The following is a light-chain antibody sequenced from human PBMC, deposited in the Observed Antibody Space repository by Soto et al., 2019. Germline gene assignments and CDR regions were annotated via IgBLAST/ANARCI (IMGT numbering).Light chain of an antibody. V-gene: IGKV1-39*01. J-gene: IGKJ5*01. CDR3: QQSYSTIT. CDR1: QSISSY. CDR2: AAS. Sequence: DIHMTQSPSSLSASVVDLVTITCRASQSISSYLNWYQQKPGKAPKLLIYAASSLQSGVPSRFSGSGSGTDFTLTISSLQPEDFATYYCQQSYSTITFGQGTRLEIK.